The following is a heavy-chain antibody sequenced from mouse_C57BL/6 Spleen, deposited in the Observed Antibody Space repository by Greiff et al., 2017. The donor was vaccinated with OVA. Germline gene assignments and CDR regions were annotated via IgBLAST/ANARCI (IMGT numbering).Heavy chain of an antibody. D-gene: IGHD1-1*01. CDR3: TTQSRITTVVDPY. J-gene: IGHJ2*01. V-gene: IGHV14-1*01. Sequence: VQLQQSGAELVRPGASVKLSCTASGFNIKDYYMHWVKQRPEQGLAWIGRIDPEDGDTEYAPKFQGKATMTADTSSNTAYLQLSSLTSEDTAVYYCTTQSRITTVVDPYWGQGTTLTVSS. CDR2: IDPEDGDT. CDR1: GFNIKDYY.